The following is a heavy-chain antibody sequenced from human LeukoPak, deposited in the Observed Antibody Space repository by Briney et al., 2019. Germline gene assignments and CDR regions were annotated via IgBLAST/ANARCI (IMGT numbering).Heavy chain of an antibody. J-gene: IGHJ6*02. Sequence: GSLSLSCAASGFTFSSYAMYWVRQAPGKGLEWVAVTSYDGSNKYYADSVKGRFTISRDNSKHTLYLQMNSLRAEDTAVYYCARDGDKAQGLSFFYGLDVWGQGTTVIVS. CDR3: ARDGDKAQGLSFFYGLDV. V-gene: IGHV3-30-3*01. CDR2: TSYDGSNK. CDR1: GFTFSSYA. D-gene: IGHD7-27*01.